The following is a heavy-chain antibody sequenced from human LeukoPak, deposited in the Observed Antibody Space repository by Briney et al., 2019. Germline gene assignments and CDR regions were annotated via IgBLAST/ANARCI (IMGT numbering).Heavy chain of an antibody. CDR3: ARGLRYSYGYLLPHYYYYGMDV. D-gene: IGHD5-18*01. CDR1: GGSISSYS. Sequence: PSETLSLTCTVSGGSISSYSWNWMRQPAGKGLEWIGRIYISGTTNYNPSLKSRVTMSVDTSKNQFSLKLSSVTAADTAVYYCARGLRYSYGYLLPHYYYYGMDVWGQGTTVTVSS. J-gene: IGHJ6*02. V-gene: IGHV4-4*07. CDR2: IYISGTT.